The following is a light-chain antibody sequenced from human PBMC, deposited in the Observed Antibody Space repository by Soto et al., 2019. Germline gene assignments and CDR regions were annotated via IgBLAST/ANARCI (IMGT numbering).Light chain of an antibody. J-gene: IGKJ5*01. CDR2: DAS. Sequence: EIVMTQSPATLSVSPGERVTLSCRASQSISSNLAWYQQKPGQAPRLLIYDASTKATDIPARFSGSGSGTAFTLTISSLQSEDFAVYYCQQYANWPPITFGQGTGLEIK. CDR3: QQYANWPPIT. V-gene: IGKV3-15*01. CDR1: QSISSN.